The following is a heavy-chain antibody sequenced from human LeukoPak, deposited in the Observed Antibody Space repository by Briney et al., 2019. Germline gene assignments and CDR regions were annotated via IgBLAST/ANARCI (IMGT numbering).Heavy chain of an antibody. CDR3: ARRHRNFDY. Sequence: SETLSLTCTVSGGSISSSSYYWGWIRQPPGKGLEWIGSIYYSGSTYYNPSLKSRVTISVDTSKNQFSLKLSSVTAADTAVYYCARRHRNFDYWGQGTLITVSS. CDR1: GGSISSSSYY. CDR2: IYYSGST. J-gene: IGHJ4*02. V-gene: IGHV4-39*01.